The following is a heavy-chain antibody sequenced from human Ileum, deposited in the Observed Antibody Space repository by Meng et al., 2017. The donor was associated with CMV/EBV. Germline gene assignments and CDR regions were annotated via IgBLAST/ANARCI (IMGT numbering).Heavy chain of an antibody. D-gene: IGHD1-14*01. CDR3: ATGVRYNSHCFDY. CDR2: IDPDYGDI. V-gene: IGHV1-69-2*01. CDR1: GYTFTDYY. J-gene: IGHJ4*02. Sequence: KVSGYTFTDYYMHWVKQAPGKGREWMGLIDPDYGDIIYADKFQGRVTITADTSTDTVYMDLASLRYDDTAVYYCATGVRYNSHCFDYWGQGTLVTVSS.